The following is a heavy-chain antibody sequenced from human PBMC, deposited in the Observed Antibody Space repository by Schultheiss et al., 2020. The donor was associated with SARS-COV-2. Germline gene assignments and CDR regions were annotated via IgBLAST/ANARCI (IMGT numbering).Heavy chain of an antibody. Sequence: GGSLRLSCAASGFTFSSYGMHWVRQAPGKGLEWVSGISWNSGSIGYADSVKGRFTISRDNAKNSLYLQMNSLRAEDTAVYYCASQWELLLPFDYWGQGTLVTVSS. V-gene: IGHV3-9*01. CDR3: ASQWELLLPFDY. D-gene: IGHD1-26*01. CDR1: GFTFSSYG. J-gene: IGHJ4*02. CDR2: ISWNSGSI.